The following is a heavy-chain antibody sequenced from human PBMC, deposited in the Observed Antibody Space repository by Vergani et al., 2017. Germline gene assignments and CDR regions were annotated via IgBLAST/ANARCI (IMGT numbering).Heavy chain of an antibody. D-gene: IGHD3-10*01. V-gene: IGHV3-30*18. CDR3: AKDAGYRGVNDAFDI. CDR1: GFTFSSYG. Sequence: QVQLVESGGGVVQPGRSLRLSCAASGFTFSSYGMHWVRQAPGKGLEWVAVISYDGSNKYYADSVKGRFTISRDNSKNTLYLQMNSLRAEDTAVYYCAKDAGYRGVNDAFDIWGQGTMVTVSS. J-gene: IGHJ3*02. CDR2: ISYDGSNK.